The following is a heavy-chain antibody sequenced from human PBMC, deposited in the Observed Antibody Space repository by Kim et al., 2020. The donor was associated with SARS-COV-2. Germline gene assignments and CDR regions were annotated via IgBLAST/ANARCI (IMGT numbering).Heavy chain of an antibody. D-gene: IGHD4-17*01. CDR3: ARHGYGDYVGRFDY. V-gene: IGHV5-51*01. J-gene: IGHJ4*02. Sequence: SPSFQGQVTISADKSISTAYLQWSSLKASDTAMYYCARHGYGDYVGRFDYWGQGTLVTVSS.